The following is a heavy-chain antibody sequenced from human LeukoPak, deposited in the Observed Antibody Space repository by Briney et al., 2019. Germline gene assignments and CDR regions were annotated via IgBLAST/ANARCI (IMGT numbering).Heavy chain of an antibody. CDR3: ARDPIAAADPFDY. J-gene: IGHJ4*02. CDR2: IYYSGST. V-gene: IGHV4-59*12. Sequence: SETLSLTCTVSGGSISSYYWSWIRQPPGKGLEWIGYIYYSGSTNYNPSLKSRVTISVDTSKNQFSLKLSSVTAADTAMYYCARDPIAAADPFDYWGQGTLVTVSS. D-gene: IGHD6-13*01. CDR1: GGSISSYY.